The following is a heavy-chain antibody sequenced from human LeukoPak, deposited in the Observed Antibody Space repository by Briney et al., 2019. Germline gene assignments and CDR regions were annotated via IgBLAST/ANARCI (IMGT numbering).Heavy chain of an antibody. V-gene: IGHV3-30*04. Sequence: GGSLRLSCAASGFTFSSFGMYWVRQAPGKGLEWVAAVSFDGDNEDYGDSVKGRFTISRDNSKNTLYLQMNSLRAEDTAVYYCASGGCSGTTCSFRHWGHGTLVTVSS. CDR1: GFTFSSFG. CDR2: VSFDGDNE. J-gene: IGHJ1*01. D-gene: IGHD2-2*01. CDR3: ASGGCSGTTCSFRH.